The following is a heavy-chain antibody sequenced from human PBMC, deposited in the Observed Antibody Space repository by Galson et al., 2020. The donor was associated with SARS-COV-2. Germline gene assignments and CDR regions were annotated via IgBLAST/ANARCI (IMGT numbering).Heavy chain of an antibody. Sequence: GGSLRLSCAASGFTFSSYWMSWVRQAPGKGLEWVANIKQDGSEKYYVDSVKGRFTISRDNAKNSLYLQMNSRRAEDTAVYYCARDLAVAATYYYYYGMDVWGQGTTVTVSS. CDR3: ARDLAVAATYYYYYGMDV. CDR2: IKQDGSEK. D-gene: IGHD6-19*01. J-gene: IGHJ6*02. CDR1: GFTFSSYW. V-gene: IGHV3-7*01.